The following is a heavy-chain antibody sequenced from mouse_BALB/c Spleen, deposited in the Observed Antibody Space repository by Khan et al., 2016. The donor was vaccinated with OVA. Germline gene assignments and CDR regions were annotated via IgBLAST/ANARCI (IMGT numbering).Heavy chain of an antibody. CDR2: IAPGSGST. CDR3: ARSDYCGSGLYAIDY. D-gene: IGHD1-1*01. CDR1: GYTFTSYW. Sequence: DLVKPGASVKLSCKASGYTFTSYWINWIKQRTGQGLEWIGRIAPGSGSTSYNEMFKNKAILTVDTFSSTAYIQFSSLSSEDSAVLYCARSDYCGSGLYAIDYWGQGTSVTVSS. J-gene: IGHJ4*01. V-gene: IGHV1S41*01.